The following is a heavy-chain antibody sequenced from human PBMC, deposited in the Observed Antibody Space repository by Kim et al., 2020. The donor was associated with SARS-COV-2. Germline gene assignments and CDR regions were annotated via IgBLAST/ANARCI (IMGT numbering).Heavy chain of an antibody. Sequence: GGSLRLSCAASGFTFSSYAMHWVRQAPGKGLEWVAVISYDGSNKYYADSVKGRFTISRDNSKNTLYLQMNSLRAEDTAVYYCAREVGSSWFSRGYYYGMDVWGQGTTVTVSS. D-gene: IGHD6-13*01. V-gene: IGHV3-30*04. J-gene: IGHJ6*02. CDR3: AREVGSSWFSRGYYYGMDV. CDR2: ISYDGSNK. CDR1: GFTFSSYA.